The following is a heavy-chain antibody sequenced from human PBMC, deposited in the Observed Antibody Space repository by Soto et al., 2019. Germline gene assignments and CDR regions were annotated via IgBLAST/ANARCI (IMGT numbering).Heavy chain of an antibody. CDR3: ARRITMYGGWFDP. CDR1: GYTFTKYW. J-gene: IGHJ5*02. CDR2: IYPDDSDT. Sequence: GESLKISCQASGYTFTKYWVGCERQMPGKGLEWMGIIYPDDSDTRYSPSFQGQVTISADKSISTAYLQWSSLKASDTAMYYCARRITMYGGWFDPWGQGTLVTVSS. D-gene: IGHD3-10*02. V-gene: IGHV5-51*01.